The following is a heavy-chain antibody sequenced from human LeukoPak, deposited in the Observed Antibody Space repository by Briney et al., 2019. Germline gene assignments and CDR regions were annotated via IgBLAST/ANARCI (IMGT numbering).Heavy chain of an antibody. Sequence: SETLSLTCAVYGGSFSGYYWNWIRQPPGKGLEWIGEINHSGSTNYNPSLKSRVTISVDTSKNQFSLKLSSVTAADTAVYYCARAKPRISIAARRTFFDYWGQGTLVTVSS. D-gene: IGHD6-6*01. CDR1: GGSFSGYY. V-gene: IGHV4-34*01. CDR2: INHSGST. CDR3: ARAKPRISIAARRTFFDY. J-gene: IGHJ4*02.